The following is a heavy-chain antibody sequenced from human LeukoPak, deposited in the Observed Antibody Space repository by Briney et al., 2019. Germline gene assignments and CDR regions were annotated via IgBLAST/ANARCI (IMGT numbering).Heavy chain of an antibody. CDR3: TTSLWFGETYFDY. D-gene: IGHD3-10*01. CDR1: GFTFSNAW. Sequence: GGSLRLSCAASGFTFSNAWMSWVRQAPGKGLEWVGRIKSKTDGGTTDYAAPVKGRFTISRDDSKNTLYLQMNSLKTEDTAVYCCTTSLWFGETYFDYWGQGTLVTVSS. CDR2: IKSKTDGGTT. V-gene: IGHV3-15*01. J-gene: IGHJ4*02.